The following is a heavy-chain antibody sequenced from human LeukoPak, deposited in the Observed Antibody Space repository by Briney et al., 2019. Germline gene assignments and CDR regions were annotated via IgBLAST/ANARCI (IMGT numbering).Heavy chain of an antibody. CDR2: ISAYNGNT. CDR1: GYTFTSYG. V-gene: IGHV1-18*01. CDR3: ARDYYYDSSGYYVYWYSDL. D-gene: IGHD3-22*01. J-gene: IGHJ2*01. Sequence: ASVKASCKASGYTFTSYGISWVRQAPGQGLEWMGWISAYNGNTNYAQKHQGRVTMTTDTSTSTAYMELRSLRSDDTAVYYCARDYYYDSSGYYVYWYSDLWGRGTLVTVSS.